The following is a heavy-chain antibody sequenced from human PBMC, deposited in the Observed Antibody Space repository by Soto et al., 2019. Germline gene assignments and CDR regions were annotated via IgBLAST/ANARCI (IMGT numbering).Heavy chain of an antibody. CDR2: ISYDGSNK. J-gene: IGHJ6*02. CDR1: GFTFSSYA. Sequence: PGGSLRLSCAASGFTFSSYAMHWVRQAPGKGLEWVAVISYDGSNKYYADSVKGRFTISRDNSKNTLYLQMNSLRAEDTAVYYCARAGYSSGWYQSFYYYGMDVWGQGTTVTVSS. V-gene: IGHV3-30-3*01. CDR3: ARAGYSSGWYQSFYYYGMDV. D-gene: IGHD6-19*01.